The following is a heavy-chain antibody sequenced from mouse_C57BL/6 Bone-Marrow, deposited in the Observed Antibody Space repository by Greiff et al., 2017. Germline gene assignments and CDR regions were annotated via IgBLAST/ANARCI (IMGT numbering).Heavy chain of an antibody. CDR3: AKGPFAY. CDR1: GFSLTSYG. CDR2: IWSGGST. V-gene: IGHV2-4*01. J-gene: IGHJ3*01. Sequence: VQLQQSGPGLVQPSQSLSITCTVSGFSLTSYGVHWVRQPPGKGLEWLGVIWSGGSTDYNAAFISRLSISKDNSKSQVFFKMNSLQADDTAIYYCAKGPFAYWGQGTLVTVSA.